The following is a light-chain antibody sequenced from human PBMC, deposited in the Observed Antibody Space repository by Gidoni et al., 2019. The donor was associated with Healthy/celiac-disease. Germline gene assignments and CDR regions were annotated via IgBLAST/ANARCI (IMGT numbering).Light chain of an antibody. V-gene: IGLV1-47*01. CDR2: RNN. CDR3: AAWDDSLSGWV. Sequence: QSVLTQPPSASGTPGQRVTISCSGSSSNIGSNYVYWYQQLPGTAPKLLIDRNNQRPSGVPDRFSGSKSGTSASLAISGLRSEDEADYYCAAWDDSLSGWVFGGGTKLT. J-gene: IGLJ3*02. CDR1: SSNIGSNY.